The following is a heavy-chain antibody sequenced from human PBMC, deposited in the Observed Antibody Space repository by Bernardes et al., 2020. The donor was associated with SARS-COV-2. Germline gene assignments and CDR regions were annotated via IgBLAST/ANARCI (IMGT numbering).Heavy chain of an antibody. J-gene: IGHJ6*02. Sequence: GSLSLSCAASGFTFSSYWMSWVRQAPGKGLEWVANIKQDGSEKYYVDSVKGRFTISRDNAKNSLYLQMNSLRAEDTAVYYCARDPPLGWGAAAGYYYYYGMDVWGQGTTVTVSS. CDR3: ARDPPLGWGAAAGYYYYYGMDV. D-gene: IGHD6-13*01. V-gene: IGHV3-7*01. CDR2: IKQDGSEK. CDR1: GFTFSSYW.